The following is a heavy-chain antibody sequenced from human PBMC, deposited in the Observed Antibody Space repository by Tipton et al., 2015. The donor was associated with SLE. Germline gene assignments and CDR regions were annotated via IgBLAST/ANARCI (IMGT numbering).Heavy chain of an antibody. Sequence: TLSLTCAVSGYSISSGYYWGWIRQPPGKGLEWIGSIYHSGSTYYNPSLKSRVTISVDTSKNQFSLNLSSVTAADTAVYYCARDEWELQDWGQGTLVTVSS. V-gene: IGHV4-38-2*02. D-gene: IGHD1-26*01. J-gene: IGHJ4*02. CDR3: ARDEWELQD. CDR2: IYHSGST. CDR1: GYSISSGYY.